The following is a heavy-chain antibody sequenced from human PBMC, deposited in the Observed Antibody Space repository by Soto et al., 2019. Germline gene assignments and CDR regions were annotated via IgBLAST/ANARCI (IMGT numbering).Heavy chain of an antibody. CDR3: ARGGVRCSGGSCFFDYFDS. D-gene: IGHD2-15*01. CDR2: ISRSSGYI. J-gene: IGHJ4*02. CDR1: GFTFSNYS. V-gene: IGHV3-21*01. Sequence: GGSLRLSCAASGFTFSNYSMNWVRQAPGKGLEWVSTISRSSGYIYYADSVKGRFTISRDNVKNSLYLQMNRLRAEDTAVYYCARGGVRCSGGSCFFDYFDSWGQGTLVTVSS.